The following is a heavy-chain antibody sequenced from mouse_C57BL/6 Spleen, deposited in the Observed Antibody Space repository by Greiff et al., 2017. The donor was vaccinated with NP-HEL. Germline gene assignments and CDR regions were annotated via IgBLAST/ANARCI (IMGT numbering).Heavy chain of an antibody. CDR3: ARDKVITTVVEGYFDV. V-gene: IGHV1-55*01. CDR1: GYTFTSYW. D-gene: IGHD1-1*01. J-gene: IGHJ1*03. CDR2: IYPGSGST. Sequence: VQLQQPGAELVKPGASVKMSCKASGYTFTSYWITWVKQRPGQGLEWIGDIYPGSGSTNYNEKFKSKATLTVDTSSSTAYRQLSSLTSEDSAVYYCARDKVITTVVEGYFDVWGTGTTVTVSS.